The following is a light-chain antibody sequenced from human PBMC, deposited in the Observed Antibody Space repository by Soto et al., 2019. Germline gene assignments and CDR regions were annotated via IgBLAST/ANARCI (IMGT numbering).Light chain of an antibody. V-gene: IGLV2-8*01. Sequence: QSVPTQPPSASGSPGQSVTIPCTGTSSDVGGYDHVSWYQQHPGKAPKLMIYEVTKRRAGVPDRFSGSKSGNTASLTVSGLQAEDEADYYSSSDAGNYNYVFGTGTKLTVL. CDR2: EVT. J-gene: IGLJ1*01. CDR1: SSDVGGYDH. CDR3: SSDAGNYNYV.